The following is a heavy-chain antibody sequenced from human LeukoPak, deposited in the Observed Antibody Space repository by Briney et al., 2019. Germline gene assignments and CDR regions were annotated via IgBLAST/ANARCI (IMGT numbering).Heavy chain of an antibody. CDR1: GGSISSYY. CDR2: IYYSGST. J-gene: IGHJ4*02. Sequence: SETLSLTCTVSGGSISSYYWGWIRQPPGKGLERIGSIYYSGSTYYNPSLKSRVTKSVDTSKNQFSLKLSSVTAADTAVYYCARERTLFPGDSSGYFDYWGQGILVTVSS. V-gene: IGHV4-39*07. D-gene: IGHD3-22*01. CDR3: ARERTLFPGDSSGYFDY.